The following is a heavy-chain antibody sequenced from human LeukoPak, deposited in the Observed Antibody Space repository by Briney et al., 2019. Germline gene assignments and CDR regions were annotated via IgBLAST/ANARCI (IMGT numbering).Heavy chain of an antibody. V-gene: IGHV1-18*01. D-gene: IGHD3-22*01. Sequence: ASVTVSCKASGYSFPSYAIIWVRQAPGQGLEWMGWISAYNGNTNYAQNLQGRVSMTTDTSTSTAYMELRSLNFDDTALYYCARDAFYYDSSGFPRSGFVDYWGQGTLVTVSS. CDR2: ISAYNGNT. CDR3: ARDAFYYDSSGFPRSGFVDY. CDR1: GYSFPSYA. J-gene: IGHJ4*02.